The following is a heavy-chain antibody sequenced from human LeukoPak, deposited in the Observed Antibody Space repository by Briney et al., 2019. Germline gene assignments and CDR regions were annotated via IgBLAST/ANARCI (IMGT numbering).Heavy chain of an antibody. Sequence: ASVKVSCKASGYTFTGYYMHWVRQAPGQGVEGMGWINPNSGGTNYAQKFQGRVTMTRDTSISTAYMELSRLRSDDTAVYYCARDQYYYDRSGTIDYWGQGTLVTVSS. CDR1: GYTFTGYY. V-gene: IGHV1-2*02. CDR2: INPNSGGT. D-gene: IGHD3-22*01. CDR3: ARDQYYYDRSGTIDY. J-gene: IGHJ4*02.